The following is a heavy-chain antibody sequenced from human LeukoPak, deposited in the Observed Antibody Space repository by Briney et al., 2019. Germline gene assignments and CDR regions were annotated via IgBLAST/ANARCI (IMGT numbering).Heavy chain of an antibody. CDR3: ARADSSSWYEGGYYFDY. D-gene: IGHD6-13*01. J-gene: IGHJ4*02. V-gene: IGHV1-3*03. Sequence: ASVKVSCTASGYTFTSYAMHWVRQAPGQRLEWMGWINAGNGNTKYSQEFQGRVTITRDTSASTAYMELSSLRSEDMAVYYCARADSSSWYEGGYYFDYWGQGTLVTVSS. CDR1: GYTFTSYA. CDR2: INAGNGNT.